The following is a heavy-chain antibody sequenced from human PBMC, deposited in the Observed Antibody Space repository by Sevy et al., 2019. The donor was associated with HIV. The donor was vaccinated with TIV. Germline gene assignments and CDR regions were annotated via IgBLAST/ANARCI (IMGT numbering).Heavy chain of an antibody. CDR1: GYTFTNYA. CDR3: VRGTTFYDFWTGGDY. J-gene: IGHJ4*02. D-gene: IGHD3-3*01. CDR2: ISGFNGDT. V-gene: IGHV1-18*01. Sequence: ASVKVSCKASGYTFTNYAISWVRQAPGQGLEWMVWISGFNGDTKNAEKFQGRFTMTTDNSTKTAYMDLRSLRSDDTAVYYCVRGTTFYDFWTGGDYWGQGTLVTVSS.